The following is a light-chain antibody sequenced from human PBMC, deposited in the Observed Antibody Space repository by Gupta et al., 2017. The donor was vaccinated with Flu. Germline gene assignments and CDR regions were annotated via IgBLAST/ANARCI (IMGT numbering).Light chain of an antibody. CDR3: QQTYSIPRT. Sequence: DIQMTQSPSSLSASVGDRVTITCRASQSINSYLNWYQQKPGKAPKLLIYAASTLQSGVPSRFSGSGSGTDFTLTISSLQPEDFATYYCQQTYSIPRTFGPGTKVDIK. CDR1: QSINSY. J-gene: IGKJ3*01. V-gene: IGKV1-39*01. CDR2: AAS.